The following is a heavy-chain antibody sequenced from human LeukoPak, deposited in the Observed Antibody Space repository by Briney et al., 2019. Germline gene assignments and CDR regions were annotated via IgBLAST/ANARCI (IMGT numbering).Heavy chain of an antibody. CDR2: ISDTGNT. CDR1: GFTLSSYA. D-gene: IGHD5-18*01. CDR3: ARSDTAMVLDV. J-gene: IGHJ6*04. Sequence: GGSLRLSCAASGFTLSSYAMSWVRQAPGKWLEWVSAISDTGNTYHADSVKGRFTISRYNSKNTLYLQMNSLRAEDTAVYYCARSDTAMVLDVWGKGTTVTVSS. V-gene: IGHV3-23*01.